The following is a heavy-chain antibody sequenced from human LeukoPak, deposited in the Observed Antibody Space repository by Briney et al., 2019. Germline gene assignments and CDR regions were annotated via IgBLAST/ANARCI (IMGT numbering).Heavy chain of an antibody. Sequence: SETLSLTCTVSGYSISSGYYWGWIRQPPGKGLEWIGSIYHSGSTYYNPSLKSRVTISVDTSKNQFSLKLSSVTAADTAVYYCARRGSSGWYRGPWGQGTLVTVSS. CDR2: IYHSGST. D-gene: IGHD6-19*01. CDR1: GYSISSGYY. V-gene: IGHV4-38-2*02. CDR3: ARRGSSGWYRGP. J-gene: IGHJ5*02.